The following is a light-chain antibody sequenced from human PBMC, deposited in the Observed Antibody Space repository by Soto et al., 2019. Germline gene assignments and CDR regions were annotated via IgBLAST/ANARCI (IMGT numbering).Light chain of an antibody. V-gene: IGKV3-15*01. Sequence: IVMTQSPATLSVSPGERATLSCRASQSVGTSLAWSQQKLGQAPRLLISGASTRATDVPARFSGSGSGTEFTLTISSLQSEDFAVYYCQQYNNWPPWTFGQGTKVEIK. CDR3: QQYNNWPPWT. CDR1: QSVGTS. CDR2: GAS. J-gene: IGKJ1*01.